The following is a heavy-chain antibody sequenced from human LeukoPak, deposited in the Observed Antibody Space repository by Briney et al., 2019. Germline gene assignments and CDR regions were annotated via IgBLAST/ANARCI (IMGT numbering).Heavy chain of an antibody. Sequence: GASVKVSCKSSGYTFTSYGISWVRQAPGQGLEWMGWISASNGNTNYAQKLQGRATMTTDTSTSTAYMELRSLRSDDTAVYYCARDIVATTKSYYYYYMDVWGKGTTVTVSS. V-gene: IGHV1-18*01. CDR3: ARDIVATTKSYYYYYMDV. D-gene: IGHD5-12*01. J-gene: IGHJ6*03. CDR2: ISASNGNT. CDR1: GYTFTSYG.